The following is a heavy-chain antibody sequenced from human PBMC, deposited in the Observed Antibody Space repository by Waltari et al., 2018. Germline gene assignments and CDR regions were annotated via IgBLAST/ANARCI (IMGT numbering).Heavy chain of an antibody. Sequence: QVQLVASGGGVVQPGMSLRLSCAASGFSLGSFGMHWVRQAPGKGLEWVALIFFGGGDTFYADSVRGRITISRDNSKNTLYLDINSLRLDDTAIYYCAKDAFGNTYLDHWGQGTLVTVSS. D-gene: IGHD3-10*01. V-gene: IGHV3-30*19. CDR2: IFFGGGDT. CDR1: GFSLGSFG. J-gene: IGHJ4*02. CDR3: AKDAFGNTYLDH.